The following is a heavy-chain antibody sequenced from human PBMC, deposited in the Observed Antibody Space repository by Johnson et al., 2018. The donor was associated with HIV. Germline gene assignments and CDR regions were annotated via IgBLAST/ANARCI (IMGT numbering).Heavy chain of an antibody. CDR3: ARSVGYYDRSGYYYVDAFDN. Sequence: VQLVESGGGVVQPGRSLRLSCAASGFTFSSYGMHWVRQAPGKGLEWVSRINSDGSSTSYADSVKGRFTISRDNSKNTLYLQMNSLRAEDTAVYYCARSVGYYDRSGYYYVDAFDNWGQGTMVTVSS. J-gene: IGHJ3*02. CDR2: INSDGSST. CDR1: GFTFSSYG. V-gene: IGHV3-NL1*01. D-gene: IGHD3-22*01.